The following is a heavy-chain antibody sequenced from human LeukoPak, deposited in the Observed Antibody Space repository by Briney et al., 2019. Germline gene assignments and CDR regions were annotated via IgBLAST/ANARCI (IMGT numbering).Heavy chain of an antibody. J-gene: IGHJ3*02. V-gene: IGHV3-23*01. CDR2: ISDRGGST. CDR3: AKGGCTNGVCYSDAFDI. D-gene: IGHD2-8*01. Sequence: GGTLRLSCAASGFTFSSYGMSWVRQGPGKGLEWVSAISDRGGSTYYADSVKGRFTISRDNSKNTLYLQMNSLRAEDTAVYYCAKGGCTNGVCYSDAFDIWGQGTMVTVSS. CDR1: GFTFSSYG.